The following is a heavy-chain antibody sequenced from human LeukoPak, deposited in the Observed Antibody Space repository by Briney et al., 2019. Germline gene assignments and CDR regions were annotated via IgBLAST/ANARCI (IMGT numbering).Heavy chain of an antibody. CDR1: GFTVSSNY. CDR3: ARRGIQIWYFDY. D-gene: IGHD5-18*01. Sequence: GGSLRLSCAASGFTVSSNYMSWVRQAPGKGLEWVSLIYSGGTTYYADSLKGRFTISRDNSKNTLYLQMNSLRAEDTAVYYCARRGIQIWYFDYWGQGTLVTVSS. J-gene: IGHJ4*02. V-gene: IGHV3-66*04. CDR2: IYSGGTT.